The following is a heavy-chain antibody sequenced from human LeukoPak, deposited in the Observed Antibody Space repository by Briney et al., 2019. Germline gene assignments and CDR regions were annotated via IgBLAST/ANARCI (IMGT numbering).Heavy chain of an antibody. J-gene: IGHJ4*02. CDR3: ARSVNRMVSLDF. CDR1: GYTFTAYY. CDR2: INPNGGGP. V-gene: IGHV1-2*02. D-gene: IGHD1-14*01. Sequence: ASVKVSCKASGYTFTAYYMHWVRQAPGQGLEWMGWINPNGGGPYYAQKFQARVTMTRDTSTSAAYMELSSLRSDDAAVYYCARSVNRMVSLDFGAQGTLVTVSS.